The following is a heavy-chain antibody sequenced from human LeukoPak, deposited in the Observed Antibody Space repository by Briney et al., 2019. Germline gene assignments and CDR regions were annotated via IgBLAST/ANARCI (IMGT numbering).Heavy chain of an antibody. J-gene: IGHJ4*02. Sequence: PGGSLRLSCAASGFAFNTYWIHWVRQAPGKGLVWVSRIESDGSSTSYADSVKGRFTISRDNAKNTLYLQMNSLRAEDTAVYYCARDPSSFSGYFDYWGQGTQVTVSS. D-gene: IGHD2-2*01. CDR2: IESDGSST. V-gene: IGHV3-74*01. CDR1: GFAFNTYW. CDR3: ARDPSSFSGYFDY.